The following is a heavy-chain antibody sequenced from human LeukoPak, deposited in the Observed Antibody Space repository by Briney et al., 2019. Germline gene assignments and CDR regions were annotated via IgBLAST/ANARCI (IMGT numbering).Heavy chain of an antibody. CDR1: GFTFSSYA. V-gene: IGHV3-23*01. D-gene: IGHD3-22*01. CDR2: ISGSGGST. Sequence: GGSLRLSCAASGFTFSSYAMSWVRQAPGKGLEWVSAISGSGGSTYYADSVKGRFTISRDNAKNSLYLQMNSLRAEDTAVYYCAREYYDSSGYSAWGQGTLVTVSS. J-gene: IGHJ5*02. CDR3: AREYYDSSGYSA.